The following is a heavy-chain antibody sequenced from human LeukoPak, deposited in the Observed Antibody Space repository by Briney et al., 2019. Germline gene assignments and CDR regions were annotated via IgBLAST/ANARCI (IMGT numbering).Heavy chain of an antibody. Sequence: PSETLSLTCTVSGYFISSGYYWGWIRPPPGEGVEWIGSIYHSGSTYYNPSLKSRVTISVDTSKNQFSLKLSSVTAADTAVYYCASFVVPAAKISPWGQGTLVTVSS. D-gene: IGHD2-2*01. CDR2: IYHSGST. V-gene: IGHV4-38-2*02. CDR3: ASFVVPAAKISP. CDR1: GYFISSGYY. J-gene: IGHJ5*02.